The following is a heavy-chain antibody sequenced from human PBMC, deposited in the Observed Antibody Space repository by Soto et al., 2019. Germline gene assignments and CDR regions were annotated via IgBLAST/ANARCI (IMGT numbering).Heavy chain of an antibody. CDR3: ARKYSSSSNYYYYGMDV. V-gene: IGHV1-69*13. J-gene: IGHJ6*02. D-gene: IGHD6-6*01. CDR2: IIPIFGTA. CDR1: GGTFSSYA. Sequence: ASVKVSCKASGGTFSSYAISWVRQAPGQGLEWMGGIIPIFGTANYAQKFQGRVTITADESTSTAYMELSSLRSEDTAVYYCARKYSSSSNYYYYGMDVWGQGTTVTVSS.